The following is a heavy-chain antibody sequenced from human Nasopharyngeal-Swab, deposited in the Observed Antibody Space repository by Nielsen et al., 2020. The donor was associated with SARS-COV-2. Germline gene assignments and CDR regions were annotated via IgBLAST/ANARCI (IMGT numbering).Heavy chain of an antibody. J-gene: IGHJ4*02. CDR3: ARILTIFGVVALYYFDY. CDR2: IYYSGST. Sequence: LSLTCTVSGGSISSYYWSWIRQPPGKGLEWIGYIYYSGSTNYNPSLKSRVTISVDTSKNQFSLKLSSVTAADTAVYYCARILTIFGVVALYYFDYWGQGTLVTVSS. V-gene: IGHV4-59*13. D-gene: IGHD3-3*01. CDR1: GGSISSYY.